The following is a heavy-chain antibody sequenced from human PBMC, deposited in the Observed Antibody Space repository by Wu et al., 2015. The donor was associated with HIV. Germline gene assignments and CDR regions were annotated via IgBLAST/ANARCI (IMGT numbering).Heavy chain of an antibody. Sequence: QVQLVQSGAEVKKPGSSVKVSCKASGGTFNSYGISWVRQAPGQGLEWMGRIIPIFDTAKHAQKFQGRVTINTDESTSTAYMELSSLRSEDTALYYCARANSGDSLGYFDYWGQGTLVTVSS. J-gene: IGHJ4*01. CDR2: IIPIFDTA. V-gene: IGHV1-69*05. CDR1: GGTFNSYG. CDR3: ARANSGDSLGYFDY. D-gene: IGHD5-18*01.